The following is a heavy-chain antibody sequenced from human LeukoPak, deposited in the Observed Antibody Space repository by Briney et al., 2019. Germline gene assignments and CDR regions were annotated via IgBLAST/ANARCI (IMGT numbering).Heavy chain of an antibody. J-gene: IGHJ4*02. V-gene: IGHV3-23*01. CDR2: ISGGGGSI. CDR1: GGSISSYY. Sequence: PSETLSLTCTVSGGSISSYYWSWIRQPPGKGLECVSTISGGGGSIYYADSVKGRFTISRDDSKNTLYLQMNSLRADDTALYYCASRPAAALGPLDFWGQGTLVTVSS. CDR3: ASRPAAALGPLDF. D-gene: IGHD2-2*01.